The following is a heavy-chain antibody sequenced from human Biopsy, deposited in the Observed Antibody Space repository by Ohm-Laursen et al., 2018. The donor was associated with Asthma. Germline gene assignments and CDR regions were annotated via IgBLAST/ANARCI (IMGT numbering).Heavy chain of an antibody. J-gene: IGHJ6*02. Sequence: TLSLTCPVSGGSISSGGYYWSWIRQHPGKGLEWIGYIYYSGSTYYNPSLKSRVTISVDTSKNQFSLKLSSVTAADTAVYYCARVPHYDILTGFPLRYYYGMDVWGQGTTVTVSS. CDR3: ARVPHYDILTGFPLRYYYGMDV. V-gene: IGHV4-31*03. CDR2: IYYSGST. CDR1: GGSISSGGYY. D-gene: IGHD3-9*01.